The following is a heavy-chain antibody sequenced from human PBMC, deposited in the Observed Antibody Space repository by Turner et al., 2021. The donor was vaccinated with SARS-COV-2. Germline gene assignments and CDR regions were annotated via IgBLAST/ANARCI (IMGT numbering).Heavy chain of an antibody. CDR2: INYSGLT. V-gene: IGHV4-39*01. J-gene: IGHJ5*02. Sequence: LQLQESGPGLVKASETLSLTCPVSGSSIGSSRNYWGWIRQPPGKGLEWIGSINYSGLTDYKSSLKSRVTISVDTSKNQISLKLSTVTAADTAKYYCARHDSRITNIIVVPRNWFDPWGQGTLVTVSS. D-gene: IGHD3-22*01. CDR1: GSSIGSSRNY. CDR3: ARHDSRITNIIVVPRNWFDP.